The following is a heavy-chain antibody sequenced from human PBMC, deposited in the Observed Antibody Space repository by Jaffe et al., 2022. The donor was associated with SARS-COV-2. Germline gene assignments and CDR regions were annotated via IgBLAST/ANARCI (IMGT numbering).Heavy chain of an antibody. J-gene: IGHJ5*02. V-gene: IGHV3-7*01. CDR3: ARCGSGWYGDWFDP. D-gene: IGHD6-19*01. CDR1: GFTFSSYW. Sequence: EVQLVESGGGLVQPGGSLRLSCAASGFTFSSYWMSWVRQAPGKGLEWVANIKQDGSEKYYVDSVKGRFTISRDNAKNSLYLQMNSLRAEDTAVYYCARCGSGWYGDWFDPWGQGTLVTVSS. CDR2: IKQDGSEK.